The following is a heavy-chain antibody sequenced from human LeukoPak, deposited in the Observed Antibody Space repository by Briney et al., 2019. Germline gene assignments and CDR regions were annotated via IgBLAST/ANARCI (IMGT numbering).Heavy chain of an antibody. J-gene: IGHJ5*02. CDR2: IYYSGST. D-gene: IGHD6-25*01. Sequence: SETLSLTCTVSGGSISSYYWSWIRQPPGKGLEWIGYIYYSGSTNYNPSLKSRVTISVDTSKNQFSLKLSSVTAADTAVYYSARSNGKTIAAVSSGFDPWGQGTLVTVSS. V-gene: IGHV4-59*01. CDR1: GGSISSYY. CDR3: ARSNGKTIAAVSSGFDP.